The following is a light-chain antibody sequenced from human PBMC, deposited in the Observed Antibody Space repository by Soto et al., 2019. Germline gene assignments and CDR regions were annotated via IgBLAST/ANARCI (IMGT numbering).Light chain of an antibody. V-gene: IGLV2-14*01. Sequence: QSALTQPASVSGSPGQSSTISCTGTSSDVGGYNYVSWYQQHPGRVPKLMIYEVSNRPSGVSNRFSGSKSGNTASLTISGLQAEDEADYYCNSYASSSTLVFGGGTKLTVL. CDR3: NSYASSSTLV. J-gene: IGLJ3*02. CDR1: SSDVGGYNY. CDR2: EVS.